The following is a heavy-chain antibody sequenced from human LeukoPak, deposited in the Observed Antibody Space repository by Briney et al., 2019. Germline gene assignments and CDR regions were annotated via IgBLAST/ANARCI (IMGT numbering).Heavy chain of an antibody. D-gene: IGHD2-15*01. CDR3: ARDRRCSGGSCYYFDY. CDR2: IKQDGSEK. V-gene: IGHV3-7*04. Sequence: GGSLRLSCAASGFTLSSYWMSWVRQAPGKGLEWVANIKQDGSEKYYVDSVKGRFTISRDNAKNSLYLQMNSLRAEDTAVYYCARDRRCSGGSCYYFDYWGQGTLVTVSS. J-gene: IGHJ4*02. CDR1: GFTLSSYW.